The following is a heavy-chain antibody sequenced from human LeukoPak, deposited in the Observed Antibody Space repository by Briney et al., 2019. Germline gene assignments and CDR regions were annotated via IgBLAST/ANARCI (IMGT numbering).Heavy chain of an antibody. CDR2: INHSGST. Sequence: SETLSLTCAVYGGSFSGYYWSWIRQPPGKGLEWIGEINHSGSTNYNPSLKSRVTISVDTSKNQFSLKLSSVTAADTAVYYCARHPYSSGWYGGFDYWGQGTLVTVSS. D-gene: IGHD6-19*01. CDR3: ARHPYSSGWYGGFDY. J-gene: IGHJ4*02. CDR1: GGSFSGYY. V-gene: IGHV4-34*01.